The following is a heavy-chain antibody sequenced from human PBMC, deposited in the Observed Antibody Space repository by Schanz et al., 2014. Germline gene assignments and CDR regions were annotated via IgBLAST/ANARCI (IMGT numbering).Heavy chain of an antibody. CDR1: GFAFSSFA. J-gene: IGHJ4*02. CDR3: ARDNRYYLFDY. Sequence: DVQLLESGGGLVQPGGSLRLSCVASGFAFSSFAMTWVRQAPGKGLEYVSSISSKGDMTFYGNSVKGRFTISRDNSKNTLYLQLGSLSAEDTAVYFCARDNRYYLFDYWGQGALVTVSS. D-gene: IGHD3-16*02. CDR2: ISSKGDMT. V-gene: IGHV3-64*01.